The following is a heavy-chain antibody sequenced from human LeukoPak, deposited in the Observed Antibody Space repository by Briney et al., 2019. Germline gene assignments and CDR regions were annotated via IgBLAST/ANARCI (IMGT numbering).Heavy chain of an antibody. CDR2: INHSGST. V-gene: IGHV4-34*01. CDR1: GGSFSGYY. Sequence: SETLSLTCAVYGGSFSGYYWSWIRQPPGKGLEWIGEINHSGSTNYNPSLKSRVTISVDTSKNQFSLKLTSVTAADTAVYYCARRAAETHTLDYWGQGTLVTVSS. J-gene: IGHJ4*02. CDR3: ARRAAETHTLDY. D-gene: IGHD6-13*01.